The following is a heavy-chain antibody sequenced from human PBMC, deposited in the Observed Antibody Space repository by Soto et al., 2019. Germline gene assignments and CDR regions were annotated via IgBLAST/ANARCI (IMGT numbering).Heavy chain of an antibody. D-gene: IGHD3-3*01. CDR2: INHSGST. J-gene: IGHJ6*02. CDR1: GGSFSGYY. V-gene: IGHV4-34*01. Sequence: SETLSLTCAVYGGSFSGYYWSWIRQPPGKGLEWIGEINHSGSTNYNPSLKSRVTISVDTSKNQFSLKLSSVTAADTAVYYCARGRGEDYDFWSGYYARARYYYYYGMDVWGQGTTVTVSS. CDR3: ARGRGEDYDFWSGYYARARYYYYYGMDV.